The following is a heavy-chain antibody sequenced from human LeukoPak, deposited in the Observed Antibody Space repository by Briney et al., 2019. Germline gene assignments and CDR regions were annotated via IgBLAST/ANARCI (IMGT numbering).Heavy chain of an antibody. D-gene: IGHD4/OR15-4a*01. CDR3: ARGSHRGAWLIDY. CDR1: GFTFSDYS. Sequence: PGGSLRLSCVTSGFTFSDYSTNWVRQAPGTGPQWISFLDASGDNIDYADSVRGRFTISRDNAKNSLYLHMNSLGDDDTAVYYCARGSHRGAWLIDYWGQGTLVTVSS. J-gene: IGHJ4*02. CDR2: LDASGDNI. V-gene: IGHV3-48*02.